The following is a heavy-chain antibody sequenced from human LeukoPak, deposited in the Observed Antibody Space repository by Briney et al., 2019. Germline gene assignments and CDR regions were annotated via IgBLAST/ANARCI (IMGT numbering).Heavy chain of an antibody. CDR1: GGSISSYY. J-gene: IGHJ4*02. V-gene: IGHV4-4*07. D-gene: IGHD5-24*01. CDR3: ASGLQFRILDY. Sequence: SETLSLTCTVSGGSISSYYWNWIRQPAGKGLEWIGRIYTSGSTNYNPSLKSRVTMSVDTSKNQISLKLSSVTAADTAVYYCASGLQFRILDYWGQGTLVTVSS. CDR2: IYTSGST.